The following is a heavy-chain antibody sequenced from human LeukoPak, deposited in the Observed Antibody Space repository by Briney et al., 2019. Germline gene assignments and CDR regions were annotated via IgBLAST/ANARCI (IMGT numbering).Heavy chain of an antibody. Sequence: GGSLRLSCAASGFTFSNYGMHWVRQAPGKGLEWVAFIRYDGSDKYYADSVKGRFTISRDNSKNTLYIQMNSLSVEDTAMYYCAKGQLFGDYWGQGTLVTVSS. CDR2: IRYDGSDK. CDR1: GFTFSNYG. D-gene: IGHD3-3*01. CDR3: AKGQLFGDY. J-gene: IGHJ4*02. V-gene: IGHV3-30*02.